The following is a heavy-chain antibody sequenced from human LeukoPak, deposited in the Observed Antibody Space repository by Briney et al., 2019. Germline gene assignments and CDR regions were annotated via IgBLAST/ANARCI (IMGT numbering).Heavy chain of an antibody. Sequence: GGSLRLSCAASGFTVSSNYMSWVRQPPGKGLDWVSVIYSGGTTFYADSVKGRFTISRDNSRNTLYLQMNSLRADDTAVYYCTKLKGWYGDGYFDYWGQGIVVTVSS. V-gene: IGHV3-53*01. CDR2: IYSGGTT. CDR1: GFTVSSNY. CDR3: TKLKGWYGDGYFDY. J-gene: IGHJ4*02. D-gene: IGHD6-19*01.